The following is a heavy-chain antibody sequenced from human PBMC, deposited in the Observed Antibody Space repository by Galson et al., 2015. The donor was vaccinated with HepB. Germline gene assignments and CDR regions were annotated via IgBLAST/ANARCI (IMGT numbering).Heavy chain of an antibody. V-gene: IGHV3-30*04. J-gene: IGHJ4*02. CDR2: IPYDGSNK. D-gene: IGHD1-1*01. Sequence: SLRLSCAASGFTFSSYAMHWVRQAPGRGLEWVAVIPYDGSNKYYADSVKGRFTISRDNSKNTLYLQMNSLRAEDTAVYYCARDQLERLDYWGQGTLVTVSS. CDR1: GFTFSSYA. CDR3: ARDQLERLDY.